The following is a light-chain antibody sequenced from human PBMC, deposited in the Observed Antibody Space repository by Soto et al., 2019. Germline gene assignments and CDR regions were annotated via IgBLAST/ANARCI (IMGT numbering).Light chain of an antibody. CDR2: ATS. Sequence: DIQMTQSPSSLSASVGDRVTITCRASQSISSYLNWYQQKPGKTPKLLIYATSSLQSGVPSRFSGSGSVADSTLSISSLQPEDFATYYCQQSYSTPQTIGQGTKLEIK. V-gene: IGKV1-39*01. CDR3: QQSYSTPQT. CDR1: QSISSY. J-gene: IGKJ2*01.